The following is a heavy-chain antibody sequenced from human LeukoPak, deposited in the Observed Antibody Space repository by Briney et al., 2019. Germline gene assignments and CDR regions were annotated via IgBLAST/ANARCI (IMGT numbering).Heavy chain of an antibody. J-gene: IGHJ4*02. D-gene: IGHD6-13*01. CDR3: RYSSRGGFDY. Sequence: GGSLRLSCAASGFTFSSYWMSWVRQAPGKGLEWVANIKPDGSEKYYGDSVGGRFTISRDNAKNSLYLQMNSLRAEDTAVYYCRYSSRGGFDYWGQGTLVTVSS. V-gene: IGHV3-7*01. CDR2: IKPDGSEK. CDR1: GFTFSSYW.